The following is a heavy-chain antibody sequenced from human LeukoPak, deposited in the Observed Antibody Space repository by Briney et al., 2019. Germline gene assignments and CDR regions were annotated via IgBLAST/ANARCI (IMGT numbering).Heavy chain of an antibody. CDR1: GYTFTGYY. Sequence: ASVKVSCKASGYTFTGYYMHWVRQAPGQRLEWMGWINPNSGGTNYAPRFQGRVTMTRDTSISTAYMELSRLRSDDTAVYYCARASIVVVPAAMNWFDPWGQGTLVTVSS. D-gene: IGHD2-2*01. CDR3: ARASIVVVPAAMNWFDP. J-gene: IGHJ5*02. V-gene: IGHV1-2*02. CDR2: INPNSGGT.